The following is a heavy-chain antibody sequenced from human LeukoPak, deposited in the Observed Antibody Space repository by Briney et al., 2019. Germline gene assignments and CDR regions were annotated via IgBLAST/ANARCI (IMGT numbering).Heavy chain of an antibody. Sequence: PGGSLRLSCAASGFTFSSYAMSWVRQAPGKGLEWVSAISGSGGSTYYADSVKGRFTISRDNSKNTLYLQMNSLRAEDTAVYYCARHREVGARVGRYYFDYWGQGTLVTVSS. CDR1: GFTFSSYA. J-gene: IGHJ4*02. CDR3: ARHREVGARVGRYYFDY. D-gene: IGHD1-26*01. CDR2: ISGSGGST. V-gene: IGHV3-23*01.